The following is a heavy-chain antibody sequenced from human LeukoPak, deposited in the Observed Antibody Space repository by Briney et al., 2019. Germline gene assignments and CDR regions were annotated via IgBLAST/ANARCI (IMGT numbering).Heavy chain of an antibody. CDR1: GFTFSSYS. Sequence: PGGSLRLSCEASGFTFSSYSTNWVRQAPGKGLEWVSSVTSSSSYIYYADSVKGRFTISRDNSRNSVHLQMNSLRAEDTAVYYCARDYKAAACTGAFDIWGQGTMVTVSS. D-gene: IGHD6-13*01. CDR2: VTSSSSYI. J-gene: IGHJ3*02. CDR3: ARDYKAAACTGAFDI. V-gene: IGHV3-21*01.